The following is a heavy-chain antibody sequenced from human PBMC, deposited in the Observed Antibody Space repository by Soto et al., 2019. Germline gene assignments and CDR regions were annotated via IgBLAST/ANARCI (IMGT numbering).Heavy chain of an antibody. CDR3: ARDPAGMHSGSYYDY. D-gene: IGHD1-26*01. CDR2: INSDGSST. J-gene: IGHJ4*02. Sequence: GGSLRLSCAASGFTFSSYWMHWVRQAPGKGLVWVSRINSDGSSTSYADSVKGRFTISRDNAKNQLYLQMNSLRAEDTAVYYCARDPAGMHSGSYYDYWGQGTLVTVSS. V-gene: IGHV3-74*01. CDR1: GFTFSSYW.